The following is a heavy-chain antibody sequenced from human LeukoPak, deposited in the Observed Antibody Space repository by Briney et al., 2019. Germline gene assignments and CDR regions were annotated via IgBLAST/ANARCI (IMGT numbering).Heavy chain of an antibody. V-gene: IGHV3-21*01. Sequence: GGSLRLSCAASGFTFSSYSMNWVRQAPEKGLEWVSSISSSSSYIYYADSVKGNAKNSLYLQMNSLRAEDTAVYYCAREHITRYYFDYWGQGTLVTVSS. CDR1: GFTFSSYS. D-gene: IGHD3-10*01. CDR2: ISSSSSYI. CDR3: AREHITRYYFDY. J-gene: IGHJ4*02.